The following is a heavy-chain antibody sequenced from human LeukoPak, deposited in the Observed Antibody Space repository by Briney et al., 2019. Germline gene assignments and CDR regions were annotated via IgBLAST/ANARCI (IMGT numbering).Heavy chain of an antibody. CDR3: ARDPMVRGFRSNNWFDP. CDR2: ISAYNGNT. D-gene: IGHD3-10*01. Sequence: GASVKVSCKASGYTFTSYGISWVRQAPGQGLEWMGWISAYNGNTNYAQKLQGRVTMTTDTSTSTAYMELRSLRSDDTAVYYCARDPMVRGFRSNNWFDPWGQGTLVAVSS. V-gene: IGHV1-18*01. CDR1: GYTFTSYG. J-gene: IGHJ5*02.